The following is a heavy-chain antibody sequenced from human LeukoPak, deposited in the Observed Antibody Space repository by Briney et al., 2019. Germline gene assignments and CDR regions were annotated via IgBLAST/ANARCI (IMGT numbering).Heavy chain of an antibody. CDR1: GYTLSEMS. D-gene: IGHD5-12*01. CDR2: FNPEEAKT. Sequence: ASVKVSCRFSGYTLSEMSMHWVRQAPGKRPEWMGGFNPEEAKTVYAQKFQGRVTMTEDSSTDTAYMELSSLSPEDTAVYYCARGDTLTFLDAFDMWGRGTLVTVSS. J-gene: IGHJ3*02. CDR3: ARGDTLTFLDAFDM. V-gene: IGHV1-24*01.